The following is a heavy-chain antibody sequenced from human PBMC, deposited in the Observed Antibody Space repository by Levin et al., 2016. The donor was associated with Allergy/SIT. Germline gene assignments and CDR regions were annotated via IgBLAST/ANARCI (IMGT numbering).Heavy chain of an antibody. J-gene: IGHJ6*02. D-gene: IGHD5-18*01. Sequence: WIRQPPGKGLEWVALISYDGSNKYYADSVKGRFTISRDNSKNTLYLQMNSLRAEDTAVYYCAKDFRYVDTAMPTRFGYYYGMDVWGQGTTVTVSS. CDR3: AKDFRYVDTAMPTRFGYYYGMDV. V-gene: IGHV3-30*18. CDR2: ISYDGSNK.